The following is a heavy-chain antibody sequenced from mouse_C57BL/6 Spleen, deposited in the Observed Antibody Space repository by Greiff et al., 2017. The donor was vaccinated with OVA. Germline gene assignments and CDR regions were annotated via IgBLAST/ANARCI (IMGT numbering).Heavy chain of an antibody. D-gene: IGHD2-4*01. Sequence: EVKVQQSGPELVKPGASVKMSCKASGYTFTDYNMHWVKQSHGKSLEWIGYINPNNGGTSYNQKFKGKATLTVNKSSSTAYMELRSLTSEDSAVYYCARGYDYLFAYWGQGTLVTVSA. V-gene: IGHV1-22*01. CDR1: GYTFTDYN. J-gene: IGHJ3*01. CDR2: INPNNGGT. CDR3: ARGYDYLFAY.